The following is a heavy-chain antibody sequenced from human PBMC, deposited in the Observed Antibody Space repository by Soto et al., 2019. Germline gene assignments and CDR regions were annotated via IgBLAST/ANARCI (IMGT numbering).Heavy chain of an antibody. CDR1: GVSITPYY. D-gene: IGHD1-20*01. V-gene: IGHV4-59*01. CDR2: VYHTGNT. J-gene: IGHJ4*02. CDR3: AREQYNWKL. Sequence: TLSLTCTVSGVSITPYYWTWIRHPPGKGLEWIGYVYHTGNTYYNPSLKSRVTISLDTSKNQVSLRLKSVTAADTAVYYCAREQYNWKLWGQGTLVTVSS.